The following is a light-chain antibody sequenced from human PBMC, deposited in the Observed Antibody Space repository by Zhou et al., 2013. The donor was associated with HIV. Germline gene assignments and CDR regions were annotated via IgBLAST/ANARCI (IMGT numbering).Light chain of an antibody. Sequence: MTQSPSTLSASLGDRVIITCRASRSISNWLAWYQQKPGKAPKLLIYKASTLEDGVPSRFSGSGSGTEFTLTITSLQPDDFATYFCQQYNSYSPVTFGGGTKVDMK. CDR3: QQYNSYSPVT. CDR2: KAS. CDR1: RSISNW. J-gene: IGKJ4*01. V-gene: IGKV1-5*03.